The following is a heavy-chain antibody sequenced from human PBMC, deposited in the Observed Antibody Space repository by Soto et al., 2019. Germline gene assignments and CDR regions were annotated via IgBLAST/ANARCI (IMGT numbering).Heavy chain of an antibody. CDR1: GYSFSTNG. CDR2: ISAYNGNT. V-gene: IGHV1-18*01. CDR3: ARDHCIGGSCPIDDYYYGMDV. J-gene: IGHJ6*02. D-gene: IGHD2-15*01. Sequence: GAAVKVSCKASGYSFSTNGISCLRQAPANGLGRLGWISAYNGNTNYTQKLQGRVTMTTDTSTSTAYMELRSLRSDDTAVYYCARDHCIGGSCPIDDYYYGMDVWGQGTTVTVSS.